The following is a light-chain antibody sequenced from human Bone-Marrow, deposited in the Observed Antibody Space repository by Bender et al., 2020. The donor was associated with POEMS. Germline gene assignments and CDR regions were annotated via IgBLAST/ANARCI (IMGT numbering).Light chain of an antibody. Sequence: SYVLTQSPSVSVAPGQTARITCGGNNIGSKSVHWYQQRPGQAPVVVFYDDSDRPSGIPERFSGSNSGNTATLTISRVDAGDEAVYYFQVWESDSDHFYVFGRGAKVAVL. J-gene: IGLJ1*01. CDR1: NIGSKS. V-gene: IGLV3-21*02. CDR3: QVWESDSDHFYV. CDR2: DDS.